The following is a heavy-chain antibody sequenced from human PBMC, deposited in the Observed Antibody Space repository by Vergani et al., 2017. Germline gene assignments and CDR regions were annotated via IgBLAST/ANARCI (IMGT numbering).Heavy chain of an antibody. J-gene: IGHJ4*02. D-gene: IGHD2-15*01. V-gene: IGHV3-15*01. CDR2: IKSKTDGGTT. CDR3: TTDRDCSGGSCYSD. CDR1: GFTFSNAW. Sequence: VQLVESGGGLVKPGGSLRLSCAASGFTFSNAWMSWVRQAPGKGLEWVGRIKSKTDGGTTDYAAPVKGRFTISRDDSKNTLYLQMNSLKTEDTAVYYCTTDRDCSGGSCYSDWGQGTLVTVSS.